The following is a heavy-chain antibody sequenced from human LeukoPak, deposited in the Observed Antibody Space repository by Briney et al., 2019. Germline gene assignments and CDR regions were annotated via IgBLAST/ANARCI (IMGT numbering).Heavy chain of an antibody. V-gene: IGHV4-59*08. J-gene: IGHJ4*02. CDR2: IYYSGST. Sequence: SETLSLTCTVSGDSISSYYWSWIRQPPGKGLEWIGYIYYSGSTNYNPSLKSRVTISVDTSKSQFSLRLSSVTAADTAVYYCARGEGYSGNWYPYFDYWGQGALVTVSS. D-gene: IGHD1-26*01. CDR1: GDSISSYY. CDR3: ARGEGYSGNWYPYFDY.